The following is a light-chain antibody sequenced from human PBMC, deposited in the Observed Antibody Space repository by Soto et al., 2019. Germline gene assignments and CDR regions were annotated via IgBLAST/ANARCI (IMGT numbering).Light chain of an antibody. CDR3: QQYNNWPPWT. J-gene: IGKJ1*01. CDR1: QSVSSY. CDR2: DAS. V-gene: IGKV3-15*01. Sequence: EMVLTQSPGTLSLSPGDRATLSCRASQSVSSYLAWYQQKPGQAPRLLIYDASTRATGIPARFSGSGSGTEFTLTISSLQSEDFAVYYCQQYNNWPPWTFGRGTKVDIK.